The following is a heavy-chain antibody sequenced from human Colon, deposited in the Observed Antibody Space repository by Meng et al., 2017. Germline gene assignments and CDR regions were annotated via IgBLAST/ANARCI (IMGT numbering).Heavy chain of an antibody. J-gene: IGHJ5*02. CDR2: IYTSGST. CDR3: ARGPMFDP. Sequence: QVQLQGSGPGLVKPSQTLSLTCTVSGGSITSGNYDWSWIRQPAGKGLEWIGRIYTSGSTSYNPALKSRVTISVDTSKNQFSLKLSSVTAADTAVYYCARGPMFDPWGQGTLVTVSS. CDR1: GGSITSGNYD. V-gene: IGHV4-61*02.